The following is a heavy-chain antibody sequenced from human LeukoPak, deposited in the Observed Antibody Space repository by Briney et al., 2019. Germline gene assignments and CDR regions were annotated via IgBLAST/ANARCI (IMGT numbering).Heavy chain of an antibody. CDR2: ISGSGGST. V-gene: IGHV3-23*01. CDR1: GFTFSSYA. D-gene: IGHD3/OR15-3a*01. J-gene: IGHJ1*01. CDR3: ANLLDVSSSSRGDFQH. Sequence: GGSLRLSCAASGFTFSSYAMSWVRQAPGKGQEWVSAISGSGGSTYYADSVKGRFTISRGNSKNTLYLQMNSLRAEDTAVYYCANLLDVSSSSRGDFQHWGQGTLVTVSS.